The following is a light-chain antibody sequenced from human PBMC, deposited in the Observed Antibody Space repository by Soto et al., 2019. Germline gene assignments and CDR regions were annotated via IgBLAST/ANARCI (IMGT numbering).Light chain of an antibody. CDR2: ATS. CDR3: LQHNSYPYT. CDR1: QGIRNY. Sequence: DIQMTQSPFSLSASVGERVTITCRASQGIRNYLGWFQQKPGEAPKRLIHATSSLEGGVPSRFSGSGSGTEFTLTISSLQPEDFATYYCLQHNSYPYTFGQGTKLEIK. V-gene: IGKV1-17*01. J-gene: IGKJ2*01.